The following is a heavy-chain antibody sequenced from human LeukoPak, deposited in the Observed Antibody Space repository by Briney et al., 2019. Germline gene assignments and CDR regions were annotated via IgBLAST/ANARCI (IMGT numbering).Heavy chain of an antibody. Sequence: GGSLRLSCAASGFTFSSYAMSWVRQAPGKGLEWVSAISASGGSTYYADSVKGRFTITRDNSKNTLYLQMNSLRAEDTAVYYCAKGNHGYSYGYSNFDYWGQGTLVTVSS. J-gene: IGHJ4*02. CDR1: GFTFSSYA. CDR3: AKGNHGYSYGYSNFDY. D-gene: IGHD5-18*01. V-gene: IGHV3-23*01. CDR2: ISASGGST.